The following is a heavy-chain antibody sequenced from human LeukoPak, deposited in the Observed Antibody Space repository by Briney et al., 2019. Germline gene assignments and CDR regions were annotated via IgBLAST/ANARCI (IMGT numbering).Heavy chain of an antibody. Sequence: AGGSQRLSCAASGFSFRDAWMSWVRQGPGKGLEWVGRIKSRSYGETTDYAAPVRGRFTISRDDSKNTLYLHMNSLKTEDTAMYFCTSESIAVPGSWAFDIWGQGTMVTVSS. J-gene: IGHJ3*02. CDR2: IKSRSYGETT. CDR1: GFSFRDAW. D-gene: IGHD6-19*01. CDR3: TSESIAVPGSWAFDI. V-gene: IGHV3-15*01.